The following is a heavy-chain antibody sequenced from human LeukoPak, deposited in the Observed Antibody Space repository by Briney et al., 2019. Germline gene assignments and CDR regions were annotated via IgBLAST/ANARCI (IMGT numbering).Heavy chain of an antibody. CDR1: GFTFSSNS. V-gene: IGHV3-48*02. D-gene: IGHD6-19*01. CDR2: ISSSSSI. J-gene: IGHJ4*02. Sequence: GGSLRLSCVASGFTFSSNSMKWVRQAPGKGLEWVSYISSSSSIYYADSVKGRFTISRDNAKNSLYLQMNSLRDEDTAVYYCASGSGWSKFDYWGQGTLVTVSS. CDR3: ASGSGWSKFDY.